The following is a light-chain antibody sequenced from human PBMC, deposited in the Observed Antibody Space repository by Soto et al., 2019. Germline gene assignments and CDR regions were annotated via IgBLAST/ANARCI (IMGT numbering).Light chain of an antibody. CDR1: PGVPTY. V-gene: IGKV3-11*01. CDR3: QQRNIWPPVT. J-gene: IGKJ5*01. CDR2: GAF. Sequence: EIVLTQSPATLSLSPGERATLSCRASPGVPTYLAWYQQKPGQAPRLLIYGAFNRATGIPARFSGSGSGTDFTLTISSLEPEDFAVYYCQQRNIWPPVTFGQGTRLEIK.